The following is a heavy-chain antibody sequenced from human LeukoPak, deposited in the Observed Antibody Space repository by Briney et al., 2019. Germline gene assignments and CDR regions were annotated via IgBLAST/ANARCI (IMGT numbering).Heavy chain of an antibody. CDR1: GFTFSSYD. Sequence: GGSLRLSCAASGFTFSSYDMHWVRPATGKGLEWVSAIGTAGDTYYPGSVKGRFTISRENAKNSLYLQMNSLRAGDTAVYYCARGAAAAGTMDYWGQGTLVTVSS. D-gene: IGHD6-13*01. J-gene: IGHJ4*02. CDR3: ARGAAAAGTMDY. V-gene: IGHV3-13*01. CDR2: IGTAGDT.